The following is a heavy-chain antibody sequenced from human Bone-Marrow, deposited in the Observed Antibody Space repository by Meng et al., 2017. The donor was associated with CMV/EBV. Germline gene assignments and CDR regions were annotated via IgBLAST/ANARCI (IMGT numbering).Heavy chain of an antibody. CDR1: GGSISRYY. D-gene: IGHD3-3*01. Sequence: SETLSLTCTVSGGSISRYYWNWIRQPPGKGLEWIGYVYYSGNINYSPSLESRVTIPVDTSKTQFTLKLRSVTAADTAVYYRARDPGPNCRDVYDCCEYYFVYWGQGALVTVSS. CDR2: VYYSGNI. J-gene: IGHJ4*02. V-gene: IGHV4-59*01. CDR3: ARDPGPNCRDVYDCCEYYFVY.